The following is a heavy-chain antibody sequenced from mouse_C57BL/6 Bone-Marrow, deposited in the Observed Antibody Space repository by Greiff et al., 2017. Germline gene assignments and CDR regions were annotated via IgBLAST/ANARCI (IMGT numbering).Heavy chain of an antibody. J-gene: IGHJ4*01. CDR3: ARGDGNSALYAMDY. CDR2: IHPNSGST. CDR1: GYTFTSYW. Sequence: QVQLQQPGAELVKPGASVKLSCKASGYTFTSYWMHWVNQRPGQGLEWIGMIHPNSGSTNYNEKFKSKATLTVDKSSSTAYMQLSSLTSEDSAVYYCARGDGNSALYAMDYWGQGTSVTVSS. D-gene: IGHD2-1*01. V-gene: IGHV1-64*01.